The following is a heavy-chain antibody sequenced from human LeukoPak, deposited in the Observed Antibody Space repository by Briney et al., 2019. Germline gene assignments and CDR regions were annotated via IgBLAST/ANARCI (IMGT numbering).Heavy chain of an antibody. CDR2: INSDGSGT. D-gene: IGHD3-16*01. CDR3: AAWGDLDY. J-gene: IGHJ4*02. V-gene: IGHV3-74*01. Sequence: HSGRSLRLSCAASGFTLFNIYWMHWVRQAPGKGLVWVSHINSDGSGTSYADSVKGRFTVSRDNAKNTLYLQMNSLRAEDTAVYYCAAWGDLDYWGQGTLVTVSS. CDR1: GFTLFNIYW.